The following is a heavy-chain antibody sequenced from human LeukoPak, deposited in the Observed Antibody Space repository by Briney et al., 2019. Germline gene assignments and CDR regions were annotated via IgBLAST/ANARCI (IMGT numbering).Heavy chain of an antibody. CDR3: ARIHYYDDLGREHAFDI. CDR1: GGSISSGGYY. CDR2: IYHSGST. J-gene: IGHJ3*02. D-gene: IGHD3-22*01. Sequence: SQTLSLTCTVSGGSISSGGYYWSWIRQPPGKGLEWIGYIYHSGSTYYNPSLKSRVTISVDRSKNQFSLKLSSVTAADTAVYYCARIHYYDDLGREHAFDIWGQGTMVTVSS. V-gene: IGHV4-30-2*02.